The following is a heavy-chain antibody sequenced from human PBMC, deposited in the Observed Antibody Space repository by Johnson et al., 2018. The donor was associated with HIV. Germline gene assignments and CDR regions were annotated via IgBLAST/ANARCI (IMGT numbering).Heavy chain of an antibody. D-gene: IGHD3-10*01. J-gene: IGHJ3*02. CDR3: ARDSPGGAFDI. Sequence: VQLVESGGGLIQPGGSLRLSCAASGFTFSSYAMHWVRQAPGKGLEWVANIKQDGSEKYYVDSVKGRFTISRDNAKNSLYLQMNSLRAEDTAVYYCARDSPGGAFDIWGQGTMVTVSS. CDR1: GFTFSSYA. CDR2: IKQDGSEK. V-gene: IGHV3-7*01.